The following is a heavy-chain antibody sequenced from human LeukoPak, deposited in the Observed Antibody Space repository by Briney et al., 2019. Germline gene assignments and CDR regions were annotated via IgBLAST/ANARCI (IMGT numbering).Heavy chain of an antibody. V-gene: IGHV3-30*02. CDR1: GFTLTSTG. Sequence: GGSLRLSCAMSGFTLTSTGMHWVRQAPGKGLEWVAFMHYDGRNILYADSVKGRFSISTDNSKSMVYLQMSSLRAEDTAVYYCAKVTMGGVWFDPWGQRTLVTVSS. CDR3: AKVTMGGVWFDP. J-gene: IGHJ5*02. CDR2: MHYDGRNI. D-gene: IGHD6-25*01.